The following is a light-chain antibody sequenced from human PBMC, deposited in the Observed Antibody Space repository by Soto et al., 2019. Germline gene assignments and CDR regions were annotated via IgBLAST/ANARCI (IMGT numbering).Light chain of an antibody. CDR3: QQRSNWPPT. Sequence: EVVFTQSPATLSLSPGERATLSCRASQTVSSYLAWYQQKPGQAPRLLIYDASNRATGIPARFSGSGSGSDFTLTISSLEPEDFAVYYCQQRSNWPPTFGGGTTVDI. V-gene: IGKV3-11*01. CDR1: QTVSSY. J-gene: IGKJ4*01. CDR2: DAS.